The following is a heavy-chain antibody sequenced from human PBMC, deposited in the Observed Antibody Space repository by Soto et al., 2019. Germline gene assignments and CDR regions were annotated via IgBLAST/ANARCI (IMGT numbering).Heavy chain of an antibody. Sequence: ASVKVSCKASGYTFTSYGISWVRQAPGQGLEWMGWISAYNGNTNYAQKLQGRVTMTTDTSTSTAYMELRSLRSDDTAVYYCARDLRTLLKYYYDSSGNDYWRQGTLASVS. J-gene: IGHJ4*02. V-gene: IGHV1-18*01. CDR2: ISAYNGNT. D-gene: IGHD3-22*01. CDR1: GYTFTSYG. CDR3: ARDLRTLLKYYYDSSGNDY.